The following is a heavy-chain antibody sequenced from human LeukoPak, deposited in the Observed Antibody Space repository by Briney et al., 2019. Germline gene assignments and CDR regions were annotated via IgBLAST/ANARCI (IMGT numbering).Heavy chain of an antibody. D-gene: IGHD1-26*01. J-gene: IGHJ6*03. V-gene: IGHV4-4*07. CDR2: IYTSGST. Sequence: SETLSLTCTVSGGSISSYYWSWIRQPAGKGLEWIGRIYTSGSTNYNPSLKSRVTMSVDTSKNQFSLKLSSVTAADTAVYYCAITPREQWELPYYYYYMDVWGKGTTVTVSS. CDR3: AITPREQWELPYYYYYMDV. CDR1: GGSISSYY.